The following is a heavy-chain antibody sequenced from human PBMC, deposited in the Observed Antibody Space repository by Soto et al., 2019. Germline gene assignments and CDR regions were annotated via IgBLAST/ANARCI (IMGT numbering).Heavy chain of an antibody. J-gene: IGHJ6*03. CDR3: ARVRELRIRPYYYYYYMDV. Sequence: ASVKVSCKASGYTFTSYVISWVRQAPGQGLEWMGWISAYNGNTNYAQKLQGRVTMTTDTSTSTAYMELRSLRSDDTAVYYCARVRELRIRPYYYYYYMDVWGKGTTVTVSS. D-gene: IGHD7-27*01. CDR2: ISAYNGNT. V-gene: IGHV1-18*01. CDR1: GYTFTSYV.